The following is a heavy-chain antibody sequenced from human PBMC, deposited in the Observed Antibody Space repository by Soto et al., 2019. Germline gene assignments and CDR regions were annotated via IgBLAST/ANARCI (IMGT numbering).Heavy chain of an antibody. CDR1: GGTFSSYP. J-gene: IGHJ5*02. Sequence: QVQLVQSGAEVKKPGSSVKVSCKASGGTFSSYPISWVRQAPGQGLEWMGRIIPILGIANYAQKVQGRVTITADKSTSTAYMELSSLSSEDTAVYYCASHLGGGTNWFDPWGQGTLVTVSS. V-gene: IGHV1-69*02. CDR3: ASHLGGGTNWFDP. CDR2: IIPILGIA. D-gene: IGHD1-1*01.